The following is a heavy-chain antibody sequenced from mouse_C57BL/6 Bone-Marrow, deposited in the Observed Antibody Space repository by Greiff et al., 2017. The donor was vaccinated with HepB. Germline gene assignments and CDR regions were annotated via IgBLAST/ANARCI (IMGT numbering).Heavy chain of an antibody. V-gene: IGHV1-82*01. Sequence: QVQLQQSGPELVKPGASVKISCKASGYAFSSSWMNWVKQRPGKGLEWIGRIYPGDGDTNYNGKFKGKATLTADKSSSTAYMQLSSLTSEDSAVYFCARTTVVFDYWGRGTALSVSS. CDR2: IYPGDGDT. CDR3: ARTTVVFDY. J-gene: IGHJ2*01. CDR1: GYAFSSSW. D-gene: IGHD1-1*01.